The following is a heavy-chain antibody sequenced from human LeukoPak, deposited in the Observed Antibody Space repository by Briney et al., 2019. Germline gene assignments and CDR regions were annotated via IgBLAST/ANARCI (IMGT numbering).Heavy chain of an antibody. CDR1: GYTFTSYG. Sequence: ASVKVSCKASGYTFTSYGISWVRQAPGQGLEWMGWISAYNGNTNYAQKLQGRVTMTTDTSTSTAYMELRSLRSEDTAVYYCARGPYCSSTSCYPFDYWGQGTLVTVSS. J-gene: IGHJ4*02. V-gene: IGHV1-18*01. CDR2: ISAYNGNT. D-gene: IGHD2-2*01. CDR3: ARGPYCSSTSCYPFDY.